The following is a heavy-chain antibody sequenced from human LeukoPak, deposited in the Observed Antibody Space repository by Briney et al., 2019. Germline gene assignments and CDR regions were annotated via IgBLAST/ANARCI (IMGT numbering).Heavy chain of an antibody. CDR2: TYYRGST. CDR3: TSAGSYWVDS. J-gene: IGHJ4*02. D-gene: IGHD3-10*01. V-gene: IGHV4-39*01. Sequence: SETLSLTCTVSGVSFSSSSYYWGWIRPPPGKGRVWIGSTYYRGSTYSNPSLESRVSIYVDTSKHQYSLKLSSVTAEDVAVYYCTSAGSYWVDSWGQGTLVTVSS. CDR1: GVSFSSSSYY.